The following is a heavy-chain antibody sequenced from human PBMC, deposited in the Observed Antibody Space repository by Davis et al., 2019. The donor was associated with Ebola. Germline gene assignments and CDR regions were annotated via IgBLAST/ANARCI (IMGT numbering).Heavy chain of an antibody. J-gene: IGHJ4*02. Sequence: GESLKISCAASGFTVSSNYMSWVRQAPGKGLEWVSVIYSGGSTYYADSVKGRFTISRDNAKNSLYLQMNSLRAEDTAVYYCAREVVQGVFFDYWGQGTLVTVSS. V-gene: IGHV3-53*01. CDR3: AREVVQGVFFDY. CDR2: IYSGGST. CDR1: GFTVSSNY. D-gene: IGHD3-10*01.